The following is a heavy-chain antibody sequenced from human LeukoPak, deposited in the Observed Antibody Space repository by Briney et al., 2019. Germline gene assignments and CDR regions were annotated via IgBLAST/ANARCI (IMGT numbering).Heavy chain of an antibody. D-gene: IGHD6-6*01. CDR1: GGSISSSSYY. V-gene: IGHV4-39*07. CDR3: ARDLIAARFNLLYAFDI. CDR2: IYYSGST. Sequence: SETLSLTCTVSGGSISSSSYYWGWIRQPPGKGLEWIGSIYYSGSTYYNPSLKSRVTISVDTSKNQFSLKLSSVTAADTAVYYCARDLIAARFNLLYAFDIWGQGTMVTVSS. J-gene: IGHJ3*02.